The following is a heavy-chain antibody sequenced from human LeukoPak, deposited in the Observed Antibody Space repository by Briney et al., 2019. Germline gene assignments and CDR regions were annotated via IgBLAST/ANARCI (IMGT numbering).Heavy chain of an antibody. D-gene: IGHD3-22*01. V-gene: IGHV4-59*11. Sequence: SETLSLTCTVSGGSISSHYWGWIREPPGKGLEWIGYIYYSGSTHYNPSLKSRDTISVDTSKNQFSLKLSSVTAADTAVYYCAREGRYYDSSGYLSCFDPWGQGTLVTVSS. J-gene: IGHJ5*02. CDR1: GGSISSHY. CDR3: AREGRYYDSSGYLSCFDP. CDR2: IYYSGST.